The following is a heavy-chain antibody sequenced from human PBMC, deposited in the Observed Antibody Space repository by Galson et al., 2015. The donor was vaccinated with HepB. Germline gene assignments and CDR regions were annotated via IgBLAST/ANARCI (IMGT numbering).Heavy chain of an antibody. CDR2: ISWNSGSI. V-gene: IGHV3-9*01. CDR3: ARGYRGYSGYYYYYYMDV. J-gene: IGHJ6*03. CDR1: GFTFDDYA. D-gene: IGHD5-12*01. Sequence: SLRLSCAASGFTFDDYAMHWVRQAPGKGLEWVLGISWNSGSIYYADSVKGRFTISRDNAKNSLYLQMNSLRAEDTAVYYCARGYRGYSGYYYYYYMDVWGKGTTVTVSS.